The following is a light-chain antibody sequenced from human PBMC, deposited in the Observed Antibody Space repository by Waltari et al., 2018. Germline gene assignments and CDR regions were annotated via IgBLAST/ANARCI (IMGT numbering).Light chain of an antibody. J-gene: IGKJ1*01. V-gene: IGKV3-20*01. Sequence: EVVLTQSPGTLSLSPGERATLSCRASQSISKYLVWYQQRPGQAPRLLIYAASTRATGSPDRFRSSGFGTDFSLTISRLEPEDFAVYYCQNHERLPATFGQGTRVEIK. CDR1: QSISKY. CDR2: AAS. CDR3: QNHERLPAT.